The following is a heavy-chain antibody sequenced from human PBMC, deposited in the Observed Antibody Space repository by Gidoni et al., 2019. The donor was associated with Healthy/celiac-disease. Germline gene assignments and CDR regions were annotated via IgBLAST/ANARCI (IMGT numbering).Heavy chain of an antibody. V-gene: IGHV4-59*08. J-gene: IGHJ5*02. Sequence: QVQLQESGPGLVKPSETLSLTCTVSGGSISSYYWRWIRQPPGKGLEWIGYIYYSGSTNYNPSLKSRVTISVDTSKNQFSLKLSSVTAADTAVYYCASQPFEYSSSPFDPWGQGTLVTVSS. CDR1: GGSISSYY. CDR2: IYYSGST. D-gene: IGHD6-6*01. CDR3: ASQPFEYSSSPFDP.